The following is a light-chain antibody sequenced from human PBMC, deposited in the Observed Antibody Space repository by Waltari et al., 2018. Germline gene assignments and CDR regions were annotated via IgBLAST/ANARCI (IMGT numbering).Light chain of an antibody. J-gene: IGLJ2*01. CDR2: DVN. Sequence: QSALTQPASVSGSPGPSITISCTGTSSDVDAYNSFPWYQQHPGKAPKVMIYDVNKRPSVVSNRFSGSKSGNTASLTISGLQSEDEADYYCSSFTSRRTLVFGGGTKLTVL. CDR1: SSDVDAYNS. CDR3: SSFTSRRTLV. V-gene: IGLV2-14*01.